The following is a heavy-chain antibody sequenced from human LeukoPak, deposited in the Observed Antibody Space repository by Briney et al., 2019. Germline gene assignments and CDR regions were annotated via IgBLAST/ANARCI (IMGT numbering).Heavy chain of an antibody. Sequence: SETLSLTCTVSGGSISSYYWSWIRQSPGKGLEWIGYIYSSGSTKYNPSLSGRVTISVDTSRNHFSLRLSSVTAPDTAVYYCARHFRTGGRSTDAFDIWGQGTMVTVSS. D-gene: IGHD2-15*01. CDR2: IYSSGST. J-gene: IGHJ3*02. CDR1: GGSISSYY. CDR3: ARHFRTGGRSTDAFDI. V-gene: IGHV4-59*08.